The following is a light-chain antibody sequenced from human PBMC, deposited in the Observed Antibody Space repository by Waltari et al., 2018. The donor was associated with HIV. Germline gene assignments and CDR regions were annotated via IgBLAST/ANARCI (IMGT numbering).Light chain of an antibody. CDR3: QSYDSSLSGYV. CDR2: WAS. Sequence: DIVMTQSPDSLAVSLGERATINCKSSQSVLYSSNNKNLLAWYQQKPGQPPKLLIYWASTRESGVPDRFSGSESGTSASLAITGLQAEDEADYYCQSYDSSLSGYVFGTGT. J-gene: IGKJ3*01. CDR1: QSVLYSSNNKNL. V-gene: IGKV4-1*01.